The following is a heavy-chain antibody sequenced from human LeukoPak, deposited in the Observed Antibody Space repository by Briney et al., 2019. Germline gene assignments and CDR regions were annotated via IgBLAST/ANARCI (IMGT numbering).Heavy chain of an antibody. CDR2: IYSTGST. J-gene: IGHJ4*02. CDR1: GGSISNYY. CDR3: ARHRPEGSYPLDS. V-gene: IGHV4-59*08. Sequence: SETLSLTCTVSGGSISNYYWSWLRQPPGKGLEWIGHIYSTGSTTYSPSLKSRVIMSADTSKNQFSLKVTSVTAADTAVYYCARHRPEGSYPLDSWGEGARDPLSS.